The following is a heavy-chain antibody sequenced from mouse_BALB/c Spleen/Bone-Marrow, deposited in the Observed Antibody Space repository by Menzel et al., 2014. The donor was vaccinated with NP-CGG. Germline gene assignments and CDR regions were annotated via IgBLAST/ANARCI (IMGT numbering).Heavy chain of an antibody. Sequence: QAQLQQSGPGLVAPSQSLSITCTASGFSLSSFGIHWVRQLPGKGLEWLGVIWAGGSTNYDSAFMSRLTISKNDSKSQVFLKMSSLQTDDTAMYYCATYYMYDGAYWGQGTLVTVSA. V-gene: IGHV2-9*02. CDR1: GFSLSSFG. CDR2: IWAGGST. CDR3: ATYYMYDGAY. J-gene: IGHJ3*01. D-gene: IGHD2-14*01.